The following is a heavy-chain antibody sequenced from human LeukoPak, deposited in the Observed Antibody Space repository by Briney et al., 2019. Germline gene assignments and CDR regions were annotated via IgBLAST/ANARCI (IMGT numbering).Heavy chain of an antibody. CDR1: GGSISSSDYY. J-gene: IGHJ4*02. CDR3: ARVVPAAIFPDY. Sequence: SETLSLTCTVSGGSISSSDYYWGWIRQPPGKGLEWIGIIYYSGSTNYNPSLKSRVTISVDTSKNQFSLKLSSVTAADTAVYYCARVVPAAIFPDYWGQGTLVTVSS. V-gene: IGHV4-39*07. D-gene: IGHD2-2*01. CDR2: IYYSGST.